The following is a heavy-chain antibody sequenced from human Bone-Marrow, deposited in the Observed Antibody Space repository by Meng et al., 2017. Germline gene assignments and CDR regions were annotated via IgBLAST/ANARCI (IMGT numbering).Heavy chain of an antibody. Sequence: GGSLRLSCAASGFTFSSYAMHWVRQAPGKGLEWVAVISYDGSNKYYADSVKGRFTISRDNSKNTLYLQMNSLRAEDTAVYYCAREAAAGTVYWGQGTLVTVSS. CDR3: AREAAAGTVY. J-gene: IGHJ4*02. CDR2: ISYDGSNK. V-gene: IGHV3-30*01. CDR1: GFTFSSYA. D-gene: IGHD6-13*01.